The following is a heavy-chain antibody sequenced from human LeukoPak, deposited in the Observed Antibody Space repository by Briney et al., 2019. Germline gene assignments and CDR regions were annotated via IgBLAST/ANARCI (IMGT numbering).Heavy chain of an antibody. Sequence: ASVKVSCKASGGTFSSYAISWVRQAPGQGLEWMGRIIPILGIANYAQKFQSRVTITADKSTSTAYMELSSLRSEDTAVYYCASGLRVVAATDFDYWGQGTLVTVSS. CDR1: GGTFSSYA. CDR2: IIPILGIA. CDR3: ASGLRVVAATDFDY. J-gene: IGHJ4*02. D-gene: IGHD2-15*01. V-gene: IGHV1-69*04.